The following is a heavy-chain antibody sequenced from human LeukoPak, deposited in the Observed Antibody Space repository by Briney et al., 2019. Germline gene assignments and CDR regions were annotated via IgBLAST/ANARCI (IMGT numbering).Heavy chain of an antibody. D-gene: IGHD2-2*02. CDR3: ARVYVVVPAAIPHYAFDI. Sequence: SETLSLTCTVSGGSISSGGYYWSWIRQHPGKGLEWIGYIYYSGSTYYNPSLKSRVTISVDTSKNQLSLKLSSVTAADTAVYYCARVYVVVPAAIPHYAFDIWGQGTMVTVSS. CDR2: IYYSGST. CDR1: GGSISSGGYY. J-gene: IGHJ3*02. V-gene: IGHV4-31*03.